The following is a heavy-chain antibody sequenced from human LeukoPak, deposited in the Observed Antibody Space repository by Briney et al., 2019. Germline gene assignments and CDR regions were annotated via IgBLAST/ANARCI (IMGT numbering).Heavy chain of an antibody. CDR2: INPNSGGT. D-gene: IGHD3-10*01. CDR1: GYTFTGYY. J-gene: IGHJ6*03. CDR3: ARVISPDSYYYSYYYYMDV. Sequence: ASVKVSCKASGYTFTGYYMHWVRQAPGQGLEWMGWINPNSGGTNYAQKLQGRVTMTTDTSTSTAYMELRSLRSDDTAVYYCARVISPDSYYYSYYYYMDVWGKGTTVTVSS. V-gene: IGHV1-2*02.